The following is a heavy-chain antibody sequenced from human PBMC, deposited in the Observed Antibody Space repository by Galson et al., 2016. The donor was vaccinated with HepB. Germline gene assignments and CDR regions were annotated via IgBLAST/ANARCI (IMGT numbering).Heavy chain of an antibody. J-gene: IGHJ4*02. D-gene: IGHD4-17*01. CDR2: ISGSRGNT. Sequence: SLRLSCAASGFTFSMYGMSWVRQAPGKGLEWVSSISGSRGNTYYADFVKGRFTISRDNAKNSLYLQMNSLRAEDTAAYYCARGPDYGDWVDFLDCWGQGTLVTVSS. CDR1: GFTFSMYG. CDR3: ARGPDYGDWVDFLDC. V-gene: IGHV3-23*01.